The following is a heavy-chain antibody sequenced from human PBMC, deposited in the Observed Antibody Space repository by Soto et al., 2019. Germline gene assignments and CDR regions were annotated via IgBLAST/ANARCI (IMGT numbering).Heavy chain of an antibody. CDR3: ASLKYSSGWTYYYYYYMDV. V-gene: IGHV4-39*01. CDR2: IYYSGST. Sequence: SETMSLTCTVSGDSICSSSYYWGWIRQPPGKGLEWIGSIYYSGSTYYNPSLKSRVTISVDTSKNQFSLKLSSVTAADTAVYYCASLKYSSGWTYYYYYYMDVWGKGTTVTVSS. CDR1: GDSICSSSYY. D-gene: IGHD6-19*01. J-gene: IGHJ6*03.